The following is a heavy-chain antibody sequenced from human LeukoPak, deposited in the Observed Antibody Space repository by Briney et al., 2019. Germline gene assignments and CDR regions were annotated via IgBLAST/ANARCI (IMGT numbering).Heavy chain of an antibody. J-gene: IGHJ4*02. CDR3: ARETDVAAAANYFDS. CDR2: INPSGGST. CDR1: GYTFTSYY. Sequence: ASVKVSCKASGYTFTSYYIHWVRQAPGQGLEWMGIINPSGGSTTYAQKFQGRVTMTSDTSTSTVYMELSSLRSEDTAVYYCARETDVAAAANYFDSWGQGTLSPSPQ. D-gene: IGHD6-13*01. V-gene: IGHV1-46*01.